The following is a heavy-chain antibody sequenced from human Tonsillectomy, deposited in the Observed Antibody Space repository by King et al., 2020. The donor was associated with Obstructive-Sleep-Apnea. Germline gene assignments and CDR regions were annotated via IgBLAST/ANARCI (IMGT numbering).Heavy chain of an antibody. V-gene: IGHV1-18*04. D-gene: IGHD1-7*01. J-gene: IGHJ4*02. CDR2: ISTYNGNT. CDR1: GYTFISYD. Sequence: QLVQSGAEVKKPGASVKVSCKASGYTFISYDISWVRQAPGQGLEWMGWISTYNGNTNYAQKLQGRVTMTTDTSTSTAYMELRSLRSDDTAVYYCATIRDDGTTGFDHWSQGTLVTVSS. CDR3: ATIRDDGTTGFDH.